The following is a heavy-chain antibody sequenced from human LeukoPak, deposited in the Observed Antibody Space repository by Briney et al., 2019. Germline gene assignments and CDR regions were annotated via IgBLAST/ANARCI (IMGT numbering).Heavy chain of an antibody. Sequence: ASVKVSCKASGYTFTSYGISWVRQAPGQGLEWMXXISAYXGNTNYAQKLQGRVTMTTDTSTSTAYMELKSLRSDDTAVYYCARGEYYYDSSGYLRLNYYFDYWGQGTLVTVSS. CDR1: GYTFTSYG. CDR2: ISAYXGNT. D-gene: IGHD3-22*01. CDR3: ARGEYYYDSSGYLRLNYYFDY. V-gene: IGHV1-18*01. J-gene: IGHJ4*02.